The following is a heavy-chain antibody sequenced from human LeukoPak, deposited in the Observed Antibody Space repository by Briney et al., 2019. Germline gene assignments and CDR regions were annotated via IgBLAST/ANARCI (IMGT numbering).Heavy chain of an antibody. J-gene: IGHJ3*02. V-gene: IGHV1-18*01. CDR1: GYTFTSYG. Sequence: GASVKVSCKASGYTFTSYGISWVRQAPGQGLEWMGWISAYNGNTNYAQKLQGRVTMTTDTSTSTAYMELRSLRSDYTAVYYCARFQYYDILTGYYGAFDIWGQGTMVTVSS. CDR2: ISAYNGNT. CDR3: ARFQYYDILTGYYGAFDI. D-gene: IGHD3-9*01.